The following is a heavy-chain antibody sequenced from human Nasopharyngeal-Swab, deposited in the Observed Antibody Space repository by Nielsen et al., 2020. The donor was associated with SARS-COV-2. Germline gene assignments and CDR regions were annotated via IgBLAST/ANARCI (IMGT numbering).Heavy chain of an antibody. V-gene: IGHV3-7*01. Sequence: GSLRLSCAASGFTFRSYWMSWVRQAPGKGLEWVANIKQDGSEKYYVDSVKGRFTISRDNAKNSLYLQMNSLRAEDTAVYYCARQKSHATSNYYYGMDVWGQGTTVTVSS. CDR1: GFTFRSYW. J-gene: IGHJ6*02. CDR2: IKQDGSEK. CDR3: ARQKSHATSNYYYGMDV.